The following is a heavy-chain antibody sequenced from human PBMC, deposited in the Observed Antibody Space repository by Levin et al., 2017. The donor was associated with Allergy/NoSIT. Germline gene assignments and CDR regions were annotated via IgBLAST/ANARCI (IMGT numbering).Heavy chain of an antibody. J-gene: IGHJ4*02. Sequence: GGSLRLSCAASGFTFSSYGMHWVRQAPGKGLEWVAVIWYDGSNKYYADSVKGRFTISRDNSKNTLYLQMNSLRAEDTAVYYCAGYSSSWGYRYWGQGTLVTVSS. V-gene: IGHV3-33*01. CDR3: AGYSSSWGYRY. CDR2: IWYDGSNK. CDR1: GFTFSSYG. D-gene: IGHD6-13*01.